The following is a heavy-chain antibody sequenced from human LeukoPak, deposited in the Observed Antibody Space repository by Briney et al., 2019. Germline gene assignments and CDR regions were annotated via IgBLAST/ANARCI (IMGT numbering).Heavy chain of an antibody. D-gene: IGHD3-9*01. CDR2: INPNSGGT. CDR3: ARATQYYDILTGYSKGEFDY. CDR1: GYIFTGYY. J-gene: IGHJ4*02. Sequence: ASVKVSCKASGYIFTGYYMHWVRQAPGQGLEWMGWINPNSGGTNYAQKFQGRVTMTRDTSISTAYMELSRLRSDDTAVYYCARATQYYDILTGYSKGEFDYWGQGTLVTVSS. V-gene: IGHV1-2*02.